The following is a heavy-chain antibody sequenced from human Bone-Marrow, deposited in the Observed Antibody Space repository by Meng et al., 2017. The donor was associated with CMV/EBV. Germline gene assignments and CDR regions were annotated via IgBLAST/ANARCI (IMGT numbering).Heavy chain of an antibody. CDR3: ARYTFGGVRVYYYGMDV. D-gene: IGHD3-16*01. J-gene: IGHJ6*02. CDR2: IYDSVRT. V-gene: IGHV4-38-2*02. Sequence: SETLSLTCTVSGYSISSGCYWGWLRQPPGKGLEWIGSIYDSVRTYYNQSHKSRVTISVDTSKNQFSLKLSSVTAADTAVYYCARYTFGGVRVYYYGMDVWGQGTTVTLAS. CDR1: GYSISSGCY.